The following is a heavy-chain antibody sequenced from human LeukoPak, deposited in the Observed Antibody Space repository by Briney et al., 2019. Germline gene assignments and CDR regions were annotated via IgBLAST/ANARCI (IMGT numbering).Heavy chain of an antibody. J-gene: IGHJ5*02. CDR2: ISWNSGSI. D-gene: IGHD2-2*01. Sequence: GGSLRLSCAASGFTFDDYAMHWVRQAPGKGLGWVSAISWNSGSIGYADSVKGRFTISRDNAKNSLYLQMNSLRAEDTAVYYCAKEGFCSSTSCLRSPFDPWGQGTLVTVSS. CDR1: GFTFDDYA. V-gene: IGHV3-9*01. CDR3: AKEGFCSSTSCLRSPFDP.